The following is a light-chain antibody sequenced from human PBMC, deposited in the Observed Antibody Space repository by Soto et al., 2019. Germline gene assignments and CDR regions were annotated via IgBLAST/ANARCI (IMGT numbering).Light chain of an antibody. CDR1: QSVSSY. Sequence: EIVLTQSPATLSLSPGERATLSCRASQSVSSYLAWYQQKPGQPPRLLIYGASYRATGIPDRFSGGGSGTDFTLAITRLEPEDFAVYFCQQYGSSLITFGQGTRLEIK. CDR2: GAS. J-gene: IGKJ5*01. CDR3: QQYGSSLIT. V-gene: IGKV3-20*01.